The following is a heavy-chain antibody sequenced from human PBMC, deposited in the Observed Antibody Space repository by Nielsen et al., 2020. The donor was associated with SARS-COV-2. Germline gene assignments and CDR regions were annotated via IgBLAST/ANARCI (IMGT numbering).Heavy chain of an antibody. D-gene: IGHD2/OR15-2a*01. V-gene: IGHV3-7*01. CDR1: GFTFTSYW. CDR2: INEDGSEK. Sequence: GESLKISCAASGFTFTSYWMSWVRQTPGKGLEWVANINEDGSEKDYVDSVKGRLTISRDNAKNSVYLQMNSLRDEDTAVYYCARAGIRNFDYWGQGTLVTVSS. J-gene: IGHJ4*02. CDR3: ARAGIRNFDY.